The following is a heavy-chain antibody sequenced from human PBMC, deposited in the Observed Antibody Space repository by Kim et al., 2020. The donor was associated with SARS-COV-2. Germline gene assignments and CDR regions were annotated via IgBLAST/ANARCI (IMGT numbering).Heavy chain of an antibody. J-gene: IGHJ4*02. CDR3: AKPPPYYYDSSGYYHDY. V-gene: IGHV3-23*01. D-gene: IGHD3-22*01. Sequence: VKGRFTISRDNSKNTLYLQMNSLRAEDTAVYYCAKPPPYYYDSSGYYHDYWGQGTLVTVSS.